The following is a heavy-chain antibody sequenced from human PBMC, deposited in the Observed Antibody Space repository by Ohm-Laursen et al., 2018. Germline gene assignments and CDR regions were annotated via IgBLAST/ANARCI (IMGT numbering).Heavy chain of an antibody. V-gene: IGHV4-4*07. CDR2: IYSSGST. CDR1: GGSISSYY. CDR3: ARTQANYYYFDY. Sequence: GTLSLTCAVSGGSISSYYWSWIRQPAGEGLDWIGRIYSSGSTDYNPSLKSRVTLSVDTSKNQFSLKLTSVAAADTAVYYCARTQANYYYFDYWGQGALVTVSS. J-gene: IGHJ4*02. D-gene: IGHD4/OR15-4a*01.